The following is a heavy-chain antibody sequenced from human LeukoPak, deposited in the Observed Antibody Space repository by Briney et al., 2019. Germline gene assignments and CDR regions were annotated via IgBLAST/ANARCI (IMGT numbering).Heavy chain of an antibody. CDR3: ARGSRAQGNAFDI. D-gene: IGHD3-10*01. Sequence: RSGGSLRLSCAASGFTFSSYWMHWVRQAPGKGLVWVSRINSDGSSTSYADSVKGRFTISRDNARITLYLQMNSLRAEDTAVYYCARGSRAQGNAFDIWGQGTMVTVSS. CDR1: GFTFSSYW. J-gene: IGHJ3*02. CDR2: INSDGSST. V-gene: IGHV3-74*01.